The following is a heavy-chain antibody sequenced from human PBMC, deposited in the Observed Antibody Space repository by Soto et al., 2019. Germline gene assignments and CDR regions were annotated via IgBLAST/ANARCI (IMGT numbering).Heavy chain of an antibody. Sequence: GGSLRLSCAASGFTFSSYWMYWVRQAPGKGLVWVSRINSDGSSTSYADSVKGRFTISRDNAKNTLYLQMNSLRAEDTAVYYCARGGTYYIWGSYRDAFDIWGQGTMVTVSS. D-gene: IGHD3-16*02. CDR2: INSDGSST. V-gene: IGHV3-74*01. J-gene: IGHJ3*02. CDR1: GFTFSSYW. CDR3: ARGGTYYIWGSYRDAFDI.